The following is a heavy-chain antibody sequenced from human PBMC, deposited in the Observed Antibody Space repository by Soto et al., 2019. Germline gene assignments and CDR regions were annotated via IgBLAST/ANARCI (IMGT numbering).Heavy chain of an antibody. CDR3: AKDRRIAAAGSCDY. CDR2: ISWNSGSI. J-gene: IGHJ4*02. Sequence: EVQLVESGGGLVQPGRSLRLSCAASGFTFDDYAMHWVRQAPGKGLEWVSGISWNSGSIGYADSVKGRFTISRDNAKNSLYLQMNSLRAEDTALYYCAKDRRIAAAGSCDYCGQGTLVTVSS. CDR1: GFTFDDYA. V-gene: IGHV3-9*01. D-gene: IGHD6-13*01.